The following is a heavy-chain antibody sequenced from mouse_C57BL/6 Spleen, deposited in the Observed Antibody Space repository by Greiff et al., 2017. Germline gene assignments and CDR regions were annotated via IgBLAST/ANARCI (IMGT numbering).Heavy chain of an antibody. CDR2: IDPSDSET. CDR1: GYTFTSYW. V-gene: IGHV1-52*01. Sequence: QVQPQQPGAELVRPGSSVKLSCKASGYTFTSYWMHWVKQRPIQGLEWIGNIDPSDSETHYNQKFKDKATLTVDKSSSTAYMQLSSLTSEDSAVYYCARELRDAMDYWGQGTSVTVSS. CDR3: ARELRDAMDY. D-gene: IGHD1-3*01. J-gene: IGHJ4*01.